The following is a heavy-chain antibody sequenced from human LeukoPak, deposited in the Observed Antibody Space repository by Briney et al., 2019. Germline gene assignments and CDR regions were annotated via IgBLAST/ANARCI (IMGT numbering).Heavy chain of an antibody. CDR2: INHSGST. CDR3: ARSGDYAHYYYYYMDV. V-gene: IGHV4-34*01. J-gene: IGHJ6*03. CDR1: GGSFSGYY. D-gene: IGHD4-17*01. Sequence: SETLSLTCAVYGGSFSGYYWSWIRQPPGKGLEWIGEINHSGSTNYNPSLKSRVTISVDTSKNQFSLKLSSVTAADTAVYYCARSGDYAHYYYYYMDVWGKGTTVTVSS.